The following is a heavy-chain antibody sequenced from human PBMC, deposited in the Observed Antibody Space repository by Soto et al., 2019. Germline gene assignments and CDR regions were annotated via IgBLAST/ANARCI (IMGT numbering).Heavy chain of an antibody. Sequence: QVQLGQSGAELKKTGSSVKVSCTASGGAFSKYAISWVRPAPGQGLEWMGGILAIFGTAHYAQKCQGRVSMAADESTSTVYMGLRNLASDDTAVYVCTAPEGSGHYQVFDYWGQGTLVSVSS. D-gene: IGHD3-3*01. CDR3: TAPEGSGHYQVFDY. V-gene: IGHV1-69*01. CDR1: GGAFSKYA. J-gene: IGHJ4*02. CDR2: ILAIFGTA.